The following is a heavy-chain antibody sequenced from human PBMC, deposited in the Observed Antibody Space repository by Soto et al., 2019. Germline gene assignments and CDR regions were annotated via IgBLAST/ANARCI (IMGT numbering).Heavy chain of an antibody. CDR1: GYTFTSYA. V-gene: IGHV1-3*01. Sequence: QVQLVQSGAEVKKPGASVKVSCKASGYTFTSYAMHWVRQAPGQRLEWMGWINAGNGNTKYSQKFQGRVTITRDTSASTAYMELSSLRSEDTAVYYCARGGIAVAGTEDYWGQGTLVTVSS. CDR3: ARGGIAVAGTEDY. J-gene: IGHJ4*02. D-gene: IGHD6-19*01. CDR2: INAGNGNT.